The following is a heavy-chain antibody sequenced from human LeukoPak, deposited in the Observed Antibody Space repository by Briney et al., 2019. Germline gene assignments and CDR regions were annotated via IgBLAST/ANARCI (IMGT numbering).Heavy chain of an antibody. D-gene: IGHD6-19*01. CDR1: GFNFNSYA. J-gene: IGHJ4*02. Sequence: GGSLRLSCAASGFNFNSYAMSWARQAPGKGLEWVSAISGSGGSTYYAGSVKGRFTISRDNSKNTLYLQMNSLRVEDTAVYYCAKERPGIAVAATVWGQGTLVTVSS. V-gene: IGHV3-23*01. CDR2: ISGSGGST. CDR3: AKERPGIAVAATV.